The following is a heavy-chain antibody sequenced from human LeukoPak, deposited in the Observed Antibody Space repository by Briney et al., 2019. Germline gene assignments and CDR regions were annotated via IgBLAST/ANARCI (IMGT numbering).Heavy chain of an antibody. CDR3: ASSLPFDYGGNSELDY. CDR1: GFTFSNHW. D-gene: IGHD4-23*01. CDR2: ISSSGSTI. V-gene: IGHV3-48*04. J-gene: IGHJ4*02. Sequence: PGGSLRLSCAASGFTFSNHWMNWVRQAPGKGLEWVSYISSSGSTIYYADSVKGRFTISRDNAKNSLYLQMNSLRAEDTAVYYCASSLPFDYGGNSELDYWGKGTLVTVSS.